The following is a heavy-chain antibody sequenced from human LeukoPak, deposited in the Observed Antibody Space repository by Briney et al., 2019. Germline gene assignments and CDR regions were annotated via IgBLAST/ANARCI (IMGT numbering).Heavy chain of an antibody. D-gene: IGHD2-2*01. V-gene: IGHV3-21*04. CDR3: GKARLGYCSSTSCLCFDY. J-gene: IGHJ4*02. CDR1: GFTFSNYT. CDR2: ISSTSSYI. Sequence: GGSLRLSCAASGFTFSNYTFYWVRQAPGKGLEWVSSISSTSSYIYYADSVKGRFTISRDNSKNTLYLQMNSLRAEDTAIYYCGKARLGYCSSTSCLCFDYWGQGTLVTVSS.